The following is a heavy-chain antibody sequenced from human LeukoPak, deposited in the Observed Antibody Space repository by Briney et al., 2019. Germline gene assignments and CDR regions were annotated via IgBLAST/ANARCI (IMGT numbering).Heavy chain of an antibody. Sequence: PSETLSLTRTVSGGSISSYYWSWIRQPAGKGLEWIGRIYTSGSTNYNPSLKSRVTISVDTSKNQFSLKLSSVTAADTAVYYCARGQDYDILTGYYPSYFDLWGRGTLVTVSS. CDR3: ARGQDYDILTGYYPSYFDL. CDR2: IYTSGST. J-gene: IGHJ2*01. D-gene: IGHD3-9*01. V-gene: IGHV4-4*07. CDR1: GGSISSYY.